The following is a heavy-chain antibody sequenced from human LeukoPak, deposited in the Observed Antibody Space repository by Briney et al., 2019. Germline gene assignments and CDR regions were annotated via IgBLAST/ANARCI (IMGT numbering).Heavy chain of an antibody. CDR3: ARDPVDTAMVGDY. V-gene: IGHV3-66*02. J-gene: IGHJ4*02. D-gene: IGHD5-18*01. CDR2: IYSGGST. Sequence: QSGGSLRLSCAASGFSFSDYWMHWVRQAPGKGLEWVSVIYSGGSTYYADSVKGRFTISRDNSKNTLYLQMNSLRAEDTAVYYCARDPVDTAMVGDYWGQGTLVTVSS. CDR1: GFSFSDYW.